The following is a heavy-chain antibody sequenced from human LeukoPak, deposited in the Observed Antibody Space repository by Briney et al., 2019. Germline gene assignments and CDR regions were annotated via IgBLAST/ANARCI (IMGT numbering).Heavy chain of an antibody. Sequence: GGSLRLSCAASGFTFSSYAMSWVRQAPGKGLEWVSAISGSGGSTYYADSVKGRFTISRDNSKNTLYLQMNSLRAEDTAVYYCAKDKSRITMVRAPGMDIWGQGTTVTVSS. V-gene: IGHV3-23*01. CDR3: AKDKSRITMVRAPGMDI. J-gene: IGHJ6*02. CDR1: GFTFSSYA. CDR2: ISGSGGST. D-gene: IGHD3-10*01.